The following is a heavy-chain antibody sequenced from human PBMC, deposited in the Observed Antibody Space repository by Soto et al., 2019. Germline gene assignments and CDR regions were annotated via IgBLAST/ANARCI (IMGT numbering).Heavy chain of an antibody. CDR3: ARDLYRRHSSGYFY. CDR1: GYSISSGYY. Sequence: RSLTCAVSGYSISSGYYWGWIRQPPGKGLEWIGSIYHSGSTYYNPSLKSRVTISVDTSKNQFSLKLSSVTAADTAVYYCARDLYRRHSSGYFYWGQGTLVTVSS. D-gene: IGHD3-22*01. V-gene: IGHV4-38-2*02. CDR2: IYHSGST. J-gene: IGHJ4*02.